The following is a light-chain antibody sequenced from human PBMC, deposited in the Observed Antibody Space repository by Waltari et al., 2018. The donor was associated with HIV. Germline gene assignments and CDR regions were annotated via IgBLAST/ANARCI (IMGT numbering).Light chain of an antibody. J-gene: IGKJ1*01. CDR2: KAS. V-gene: IGKV1-5*03. CDR1: QSSISW. CDR3: QQYNNHWT. Sequence: DIQMTQSPSTLSASVGDRVTITFRASQSSISWLARYQQKPGKAPKPLIYKASTLQSGVPSRFSGSGSATKFTLTISSLQPDDFATYYCQQYNNHWTFGQGTKVEIK.